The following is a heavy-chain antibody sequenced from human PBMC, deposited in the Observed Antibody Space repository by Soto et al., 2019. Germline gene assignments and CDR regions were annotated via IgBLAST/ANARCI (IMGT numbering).Heavy chain of an antibody. Sequence: SETLSLTCAVSGGSISSDGYSWRWIRQPPGKGLEWIGYIYHSGSTYYNPSLKSRVTISVDRSKNQFSLKLSSVTAADTAVYYCARAPGYSYGYNWFDPWGQGTLVTVSS. V-gene: IGHV4-30-2*01. J-gene: IGHJ5*02. D-gene: IGHD5-18*01. CDR1: GGSISSDGYS. CDR2: IYHSGST. CDR3: ARAPGYSYGYNWFDP.